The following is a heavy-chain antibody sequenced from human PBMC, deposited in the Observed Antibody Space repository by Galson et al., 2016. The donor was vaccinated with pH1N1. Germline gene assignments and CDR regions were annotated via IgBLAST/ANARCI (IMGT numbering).Heavy chain of an antibody. Sequence: SLRLSCAASGFIIRSNYMNWVRQAPGKGLEWVSILYDDGSTYYAESVKGRFTISRDNSKNMLYLQMNSLRTEDTAVYYCARGVNVNLAEGWGQGTLVIVSS. J-gene: IGHJ4*02. V-gene: IGHV3-53*01. CDR1: GFIIRSNY. CDR3: ARGVNVNLAEG. D-gene: IGHD3-16*01. CDR2: LYDDGST.